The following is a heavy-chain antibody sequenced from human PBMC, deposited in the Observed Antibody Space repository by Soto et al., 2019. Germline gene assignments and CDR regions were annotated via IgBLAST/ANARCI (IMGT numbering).Heavy chain of an antibody. V-gene: IGHV1-69*13. J-gene: IGHJ6*02. CDR1: GGTFSSYA. Sequence: ASVKVSCKASGGTFSSYAISWVRQAPGQGLEWMGGIIPIFGTANYAQKFQGRVTITADESTSTAYMELSSLRSEDTAVYYCARAAARGLGLELIAKGLYYGMDVWGQGTTVTVSS. CDR2: IIPIFGTA. D-gene: IGHD1-7*01. CDR3: ARAAARGLGLELIAKGLYYGMDV.